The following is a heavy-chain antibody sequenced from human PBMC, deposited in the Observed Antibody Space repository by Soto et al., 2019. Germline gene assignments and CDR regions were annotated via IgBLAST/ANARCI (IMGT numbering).Heavy chain of an antibody. Sequence: PSETLSLTCTVSGSSISSSSYYRGWIRQPPGKGLECIGSIYYSGSTYYNPSLKSRVTITVGTSKNQFSLKLSSVTAADTAVYCCASSGMDVWGQGTTVTVSS. V-gene: IGHV4-39*01. CDR2: IYYSGST. J-gene: IGHJ6*02. CDR1: GSSISSSSYY. CDR3: ASSGMDV.